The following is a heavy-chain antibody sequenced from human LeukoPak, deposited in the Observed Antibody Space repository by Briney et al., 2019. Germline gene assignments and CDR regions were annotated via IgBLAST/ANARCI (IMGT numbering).Heavy chain of an antibody. J-gene: IGHJ4*02. D-gene: IGHD3-16*02. CDR3: AREEGPVWGSYRTRLPDDY. CDR1: GFTFSSYS. V-gene: IGHV3-21*04. CDR2: ISSSSSYI. Sequence: GGSLRLSCAASGFTFSSYSMNWVRQAPGKGLEWVSSISSSSSYIYYADSVKGRFTISRDNAKNSLYLQMNSLRSDDTAVYYCAREEGPVWGSYRTRLPDDYWGQGTLVTVSS.